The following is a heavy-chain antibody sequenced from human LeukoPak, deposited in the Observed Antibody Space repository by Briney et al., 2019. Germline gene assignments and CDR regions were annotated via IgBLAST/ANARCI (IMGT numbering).Heavy chain of an antibody. D-gene: IGHD4-23*01. CDR1: GGSFSGYY. CDR3: ARGGGKNWYFDL. V-gene: IGHV4-34*01. CDR2: INHSGST. J-gene: IGHJ2*01. Sequence: PSETLSRTCAVYGGSFSGYYWSWIRQPPGKGLEWIGEINHSGSTNYNPSLKSRVTISVDTSKNQFSLKLNSVTAADTAVYYCARGGGKNWYFDLWGRGTLVTVSS.